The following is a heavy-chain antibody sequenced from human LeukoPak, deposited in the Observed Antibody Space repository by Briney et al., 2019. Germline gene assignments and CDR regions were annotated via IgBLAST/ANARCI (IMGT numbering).Heavy chain of an antibody. J-gene: IGHJ6*02. D-gene: IGHD3-9*01. CDR3: ARCRINFDRNHYYYGMDV. CDR2: INTNTGNP. CDR1: GYTFTTYH. V-gene: IGHV7-4-1*02. Sequence: ASVKVSCKASGYTFTTYHINWVRQAPGQGLEWMGWINTNTGNPTYAQGFTGRFVFSLDTSVSTAYLQISSLKAEDTAVYYCARCRINFDRNHYYYGMDVWGQGTTVTVSS.